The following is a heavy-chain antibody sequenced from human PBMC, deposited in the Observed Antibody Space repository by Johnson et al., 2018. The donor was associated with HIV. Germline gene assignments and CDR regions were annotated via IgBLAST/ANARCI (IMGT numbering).Heavy chain of an antibody. CDR1: GFTFDDYA. J-gene: IGHJ3*02. V-gene: IGHV3-66*02. Sequence: EVQLVESGGGLVQPGRSLRLSCAASGFTFDDYAMHWVRQAPGKGLEWVSVVYSGGTTHYADSVKGRSTISRDNSKNTLYLQMNSLRAEDTAVYYCTSRSPYDAFDIWGQGTMVTVSA. CDR3: TSRSPYDAFDI. CDR2: VYSGGTT.